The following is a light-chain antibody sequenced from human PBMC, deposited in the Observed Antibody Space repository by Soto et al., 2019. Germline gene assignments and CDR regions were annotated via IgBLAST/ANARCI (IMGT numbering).Light chain of an antibody. CDR2: DPS. CDR3: QQCYNWPNA. J-gene: IGKJ2*01. Sequence: EIVLTQSPAPLSFSPGERATLSCRASQSVGTYLACYHHNPGQAPSLLIYDPSNRATGIPARFSGSGSGTDFTLTISSPEPEDLAVYYGQQCYNWPNAFGQGNTLEIE. CDR1: QSVGTY. V-gene: IGKV3-11*01.